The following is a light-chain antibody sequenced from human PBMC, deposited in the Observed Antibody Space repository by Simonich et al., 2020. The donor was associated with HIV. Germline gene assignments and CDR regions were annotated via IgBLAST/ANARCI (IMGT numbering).Light chain of an antibody. CDR3: QTWGTGIHV. Sequence: QLVLTQSPSASASLGASVKLACTLSSGHSSYAIAWHQQQQEKGPRYLMKLNSYGSHSKGDGIPDRFSGSSSGAERYLTISSLQSEDEADYYCQTWGTGIHVFGGGTKLTVL. CDR1: SGHSSYA. CDR2: LNSYGSH. V-gene: IGLV4-69*01. J-gene: IGLJ3*02.